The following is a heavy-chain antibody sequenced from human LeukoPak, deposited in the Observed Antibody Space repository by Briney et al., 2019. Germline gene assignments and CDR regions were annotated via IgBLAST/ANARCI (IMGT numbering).Heavy chain of an antibody. CDR1: GFTFSTYA. Sequence: GGSLRLSCAASGFTFSTYAMSWVRQAPGKGLEWVSSISGSGGGSTYYADSVKGRLTISRDNSKNTLYLQMNSLRAEDTAVYYCAKDRAIRGPTYFDYWGQGTLVTVSS. D-gene: IGHD5-12*01. CDR3: AKDRAIRGPTYFDY. CDR2: ISGSGGGST. V-gene: IGHV3-23*01. J-gene: IGHJ4*02.